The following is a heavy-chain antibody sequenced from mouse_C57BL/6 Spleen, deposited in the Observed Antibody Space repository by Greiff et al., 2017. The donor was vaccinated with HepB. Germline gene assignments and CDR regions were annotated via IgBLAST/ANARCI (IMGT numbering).Heavy chain of an antibody. D-gene: IGHD1-1*01. CDR2: IRNKANGYTT. CDR1: GFTFTDYY. Sequence: EVQRVESGGGLVQPGGSLSLSCAASGFTFTDYYMSWVRQPPGKALEWLGFIRNKANGYTTEYSASVKGRFTISRDNSQSILYLQMNALRAEDSATYYCARYHYYYGSSLDYWGQGTTLTVSS. CDR3: ARYHYYYGSSLDY. J-gene: IGHJ2*01. V-gene: IGHV7-3*01.